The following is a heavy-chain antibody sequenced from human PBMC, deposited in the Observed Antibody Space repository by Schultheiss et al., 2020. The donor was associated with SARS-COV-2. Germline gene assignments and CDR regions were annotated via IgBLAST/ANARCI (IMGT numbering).Heavy chain of an antibody. CDR1: GYSFTSYY. Sequence: ASVKVSCKASGYSFTSYYIHWVRQAPGQGLEWMGIISPTGGTTRYAQKIQGRVSMTRDTSTSTVYMELSSLRSEDTAVYYCASDVLLWFGEPRYFDYWGQGTLVTVSS. J-gene: IGHJ4*02. D-gene: IGHD3-10*01. CDR2: ISPTGGTT. V-gene: IGHV1-46*01. CDR3: ASDVLLWFGEPRYFDY.